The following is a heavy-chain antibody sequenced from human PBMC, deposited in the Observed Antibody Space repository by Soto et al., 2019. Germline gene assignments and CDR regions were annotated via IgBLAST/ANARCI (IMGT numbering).Heavy chain of an antibody. CDR1: GVAFSSYW. J-gene: IGHJ5*02. CDR2: TNSYGSDT. D-gene: IGHD1-1*01. CDR3: VSERSGYSFDN. V-gene: IGHV3-74*03. Sequence: QLVESGGGSVQPGGSLRLSCAASGVAFSSYWMHWVRQVPGKGLVWVAHTNSYGSDTTYADSVKGRFTISRDNARNTLYLQMNSLRDEDTAVYYCVSERSGYSFDNWGQGALVIFSS.